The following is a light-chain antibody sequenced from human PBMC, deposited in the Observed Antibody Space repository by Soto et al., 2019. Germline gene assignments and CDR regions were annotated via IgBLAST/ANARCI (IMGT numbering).Light chain of an antibody. CDR3: AAWDDSLNGLYV. V-gene: IGLV1-44*01. J-gene: IGLJ1*01. CDR1: SSNIGRNT. CDR2: SND. Sequence: QAVVTQPPSASGTPGQRVTISCSGSSSNIGRNTVNWYQQLPGTAPKLLIYSNDQRPSGVPDRFSGSKSATSASLAISGLQSEDEADYYCAAWDDSLNGLYVFGTGTKLTVL.